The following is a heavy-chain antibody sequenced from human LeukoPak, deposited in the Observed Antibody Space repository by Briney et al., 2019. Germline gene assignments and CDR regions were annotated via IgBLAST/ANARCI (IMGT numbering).Heavy chain of an antibody. CDR3: ASGLRYFDLYY. J-gene: IGHJ4*02. V-gene: IGHV4-39*07. CDR1: GGSISRSRYY. Sequence: SETLSLTCTVSGGSISRSRYYWGWIRQPPGKGLEWIGSIYYGGSTYYSPSLKSRVTISVDTSKNQFSLKLSSVTAADTAVYYCASGLRYFDLYYWGQGTLVTVSS. CDR2: IYYGGST. D-gene: IGHD3-9*01.